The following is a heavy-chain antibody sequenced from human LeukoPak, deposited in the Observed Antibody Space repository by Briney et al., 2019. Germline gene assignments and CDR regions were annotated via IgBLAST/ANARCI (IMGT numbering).Heavy chain of an antibody. CDR2: IWYGGSNK. J-gene: IGHJ4*02. CDR3: ARDVRLQYYFDY. CDR1: GFTFSSYG. V-gene: IGHV3-33*01. Sequence: GGSLRLSCAASGFTFSSYGMHWVRQAPGKGLEWVAVIWYGGSNKYYADSVKGRFTISRDNSKNTLYLQMNSLRAEDTAVYYCARDVRLQYYFDYWGQGTLVTVSS.